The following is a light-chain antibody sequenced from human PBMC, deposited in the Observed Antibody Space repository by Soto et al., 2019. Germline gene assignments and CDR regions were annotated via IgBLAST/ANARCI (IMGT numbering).Light chain of an antibody. Sequence: EIVLTQSPGTLSLSPGERAALSCRASHSISDKYLAWYHQKPGQAPRLLIDGASKRATGIPGRFSGSGSGTDFTLTISRLEPEEFAVYYCQQYSPPITFGQGTRLEIK. J-gene: IGKJ5*01. CDR2: GAS. V-gene: IGKV3-20*01. CDR3: QQYSPPIT. CDR1: HSISDKY.